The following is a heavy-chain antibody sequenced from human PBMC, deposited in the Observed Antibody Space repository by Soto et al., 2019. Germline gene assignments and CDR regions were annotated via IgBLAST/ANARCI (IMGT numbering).Heavy chain of an antibody. Sequence: QVQLQESGPGLVKPSGTLSLTCAVSGGSISSSNWWSWVRQPPGKGLEWIGEIYHSGSTYYNPSLKGRVTISVDKSKNQFSLKLSSVTAADTAVYYCASVAKTINWPDNWGQGTLVTVSS. CDR3: ASVAKTINWPDN. CDR2: IYHSGST. V-gene: IGHV4-4*02. J-gene: IGHJ5*02. CDR1: GGSISSSNW.